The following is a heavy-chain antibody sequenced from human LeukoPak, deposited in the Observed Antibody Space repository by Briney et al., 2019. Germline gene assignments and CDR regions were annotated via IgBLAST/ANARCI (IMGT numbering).Heavy chain of an antibody. CDR2: IDYSGST. CDR3: AGYSIPYTFEY. J-gene: IGHJ4*02. Sequence: SETLSLTCTVSGGSISSHYWSWIRQPPGKGLEWIGYIDYSGSTNYNPFLKSRVTISVDTSKNQFSLKLSSVTAADTAVYYCAGYSIPYTFEYWGQGTLVTVSS. D-gene: IGHD1-26*01. V-gene: IGHV4-59*03. CDR1: GGSISSHY.